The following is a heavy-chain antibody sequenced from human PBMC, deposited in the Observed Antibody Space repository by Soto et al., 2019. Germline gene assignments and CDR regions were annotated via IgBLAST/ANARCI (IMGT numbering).Heavy chain of an antibody. CDR3: AHLYWAASGTRYYFDY. Sequence: QITLKESGPTLVKPTQTLTLTCTFSGFSFTTDGMGVGWIRQPPGKALEWLALIYWDDDKRYSPSRKSRLTITKDASRNQVVLTLTNMDPADTATYCCAHLYWAASGTRYYFDYWGQGTLVTVSS. D-gene: IGHD6-13*01. CDR2: IYWDDDK. V-gene: IGHV2-5*02. CDR1: GFSFTTDGMG. J-gene: IGHJ4*02.